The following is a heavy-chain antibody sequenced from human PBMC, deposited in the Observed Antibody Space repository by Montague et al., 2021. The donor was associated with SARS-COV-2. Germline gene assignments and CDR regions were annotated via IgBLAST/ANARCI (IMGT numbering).Heavy chain of an antibody. CDR1: GGSISSSSYY. CDR3: ARDLADYYGSGSYGGMDV. J-gene: IGHJ6*02. V-gene: IGHV4-39*07. D-gene: IGHD3-10*01. Sequence: SETLSLTCTVSGGSISSSSYYRGWIRQPPGKGLEWIGSIYYSGSTYYNPSLKSRVTISVDTSKNQFSLKLSSVTAADTAVYYCARDLADYYGSGSYGGMDVWGQGTTVTVSS. CDR2: IYYSGST.